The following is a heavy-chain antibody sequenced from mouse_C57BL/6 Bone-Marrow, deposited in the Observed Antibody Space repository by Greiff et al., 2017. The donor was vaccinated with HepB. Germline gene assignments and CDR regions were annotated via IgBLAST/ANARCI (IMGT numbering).Heavy chain of an antibody. CDR3: ASPYYYGSRGGDFYAMDY. CDR2: IYPGDGDT. V-gene: IGHV1-82*01. D-gene: IGHD1-1*01. J-gene: IGHJ4*01. CDR1: GYAFSSSW. Sequence: VKLVESGPELVKPGASVKISCKASGYAFSSSWMNWVKQRPGKGLEWIGRIYPGDGDTNYNGKFKGKATLTADKSSSTAYMQLSSLTSEDSAVYFCASPYYYGSRGGDFYAMDYWGQGTSVTVSS.